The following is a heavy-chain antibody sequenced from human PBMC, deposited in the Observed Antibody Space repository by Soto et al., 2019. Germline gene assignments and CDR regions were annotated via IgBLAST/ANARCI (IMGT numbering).Heavy chain of an antibody. V-gene: IGHV3-23*01. CDR3: ARSGDRPYSSSWAFDY. D-gene: IGHD6-13*01. J-gene: IGHJ4*02. Sequence: PGGSLRLSCAASGFTFNNYAMNWVRQAPGKGLEWVSSISSSGDDTYYPDSVKGRFTISRDNSRNTLYLQMNSLRPEDTAVNYCARSGDRPYSSSWAFDYWGQGTLVTVSS. CDR2: ISSSGDDT. CDR1: GFTFNNYA.